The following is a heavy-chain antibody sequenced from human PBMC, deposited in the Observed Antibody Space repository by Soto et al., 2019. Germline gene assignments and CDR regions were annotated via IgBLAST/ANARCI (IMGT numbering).Heavy chain of an antibody. Sequence: QVQLVESGGGVVQPGRSLRLSCAASEFTFSSYAMHWVRQAPGKGLEWVAVISYDGSNKYYADSVKGRFTISRDNSKNTLYLQMNSLRAEDTAVYYCARAGCDGGSCYTLVGLRYGMDVWGQGTTVTVSS. CDR1: EFTFSSYA. V-gene: IGHV3-30-3*01. J-gene: IGHJ6*02. D-gene: IGHD2-15*01. CDR2: ISYDGSNK. CDR3: ARAGCDGGSCYTLVGLRYGMDV.